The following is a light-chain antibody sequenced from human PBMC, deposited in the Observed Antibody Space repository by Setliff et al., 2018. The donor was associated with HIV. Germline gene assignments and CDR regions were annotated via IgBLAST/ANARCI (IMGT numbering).Light chain of an antibody. CDR1: NVGRKS. V-gene: IGLV3-21*04. Sequence: SYELTQAPSVSVAPGQTARITCGGNNVGRKSLHWYQQKTGQAPLLVIYYDSDRPSGIPERFSGSNFGNTATLTISRVEAGDEADYYCQVWDSSTDHWVFGGGT. CDR2: YDS. J-gene: IGLJ3*02. CDR3: QVWDSSTDHWV.